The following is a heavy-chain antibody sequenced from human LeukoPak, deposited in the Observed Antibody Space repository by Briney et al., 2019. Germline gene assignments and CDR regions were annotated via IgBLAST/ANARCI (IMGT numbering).Heavy chain of an antibody. D-gene: IGHD2-2*01. J-gene: IGHJ5*02. CDR3: ARRLTQYDCFDP. V-gene: IGHV6-1*01. CDR1: GDSVSSNSVT. CDR2: TYYRSTWYN. Sequence: SQTLSLTCAISGDSVSSNSVTWNWIRQSPSRGLEWLGRTYYRSTWYNDYAVSVRGQITVNPDTSKNQFSLHLNSVTPEDTAVYYCARRLTQYDCFDPWGQGILVTVSS.